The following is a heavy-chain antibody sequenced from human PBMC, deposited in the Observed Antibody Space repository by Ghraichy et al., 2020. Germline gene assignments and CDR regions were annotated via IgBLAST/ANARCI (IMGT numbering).Heavy chain of an antibody. J-gene: IGHJ4*02. CDR1: GFTFSSYS. Sequence: GGSLRLSCAASGFTFSSYSMNWVRQAPGKGLEWVSSISSSSSYIYYADSVKGRFTISRDNAKNSLYLQMNSLRAEDTAVYYCARPDSSGYYPDYWGQGTLVTVSS. CDR2: ISSSSSYI. D-gene: IGHD3-22*01. CDR3: ARPDSSGYYPDY. V-gene: IGHV3-21*01.